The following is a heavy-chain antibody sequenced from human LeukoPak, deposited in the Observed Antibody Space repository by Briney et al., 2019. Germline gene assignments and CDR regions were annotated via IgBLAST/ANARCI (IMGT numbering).Heavy chain of an antibody. V-gene: IGHV1-18*04. Sequence: ASVKVSCKASDYTFTSYGISWVRQAPGQGLEWMGWISAYNGNTNYAQKLQGRVTMTTDTSTSTAYMELRSLRSDDTAVYYCARWGEYYDILTGYPDYWGQGTLVTVSS. CDR2: ISAYNGNT. CDR3: ARWGEYYDILTGYPDY. CDR1: DYTFTSYG. D-gene: IGHD3-9*01. J-gene: IGHJ4*02.